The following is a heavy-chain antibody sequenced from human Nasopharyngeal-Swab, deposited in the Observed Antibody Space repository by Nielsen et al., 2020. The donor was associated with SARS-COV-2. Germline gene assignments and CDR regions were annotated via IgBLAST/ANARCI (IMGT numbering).Heavy chain of an antibody. D-gene: IGHD2-21*01. CDR2: ISGSGDTT. CDR3: AKAPYLRGLDV. J-gene: IGHJ6*02. CDR1: GFTFNSYA. V-gene: IGHV3-23*01. Sequence: GESLKISCAASGFTFNSYAMSWVRQAPGKGLEWVSIISGSGDTTYYADSVKDRSTISRDNSKNTLYLQTNSLRVEDTAVYYCAKAPYLRGLDVWGQGTTVTVSS.